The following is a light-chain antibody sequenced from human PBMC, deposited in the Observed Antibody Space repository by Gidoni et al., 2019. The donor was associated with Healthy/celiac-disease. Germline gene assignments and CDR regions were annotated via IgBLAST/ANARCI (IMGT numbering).Light chain of an antibody. J-gene: IGKJ2*01. V-gene: IGKV1-39*01. CDR2: AAS. CDR3: QQSYSTPRT. CDR1: QSISSY. Sequence: DTQMTQSPSSLSASVGDRVTITFRASQSISSYLNWYQQKPGNAPKLLIYAASSLQSGVPARFSGSGSGTDFTLTISSLQPEDFATYYCQQSYSTPRTFGQGTRLEIK.